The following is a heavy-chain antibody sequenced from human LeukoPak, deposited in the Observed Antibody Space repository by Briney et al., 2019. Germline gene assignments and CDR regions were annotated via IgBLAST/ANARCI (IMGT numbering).Heavy chain of an antibody. V-gene: IGHV3-30*18. D-gene: IGHD6-13*01. J-gene: IGHJ4*02. CDR1: GLTFSSYG. Sequence: GGSLRLSCAASGLTFSSYGMHWVRQAPGKGLEWVAVISYDGSNKYYADSVKGRFTISRDNSKNTLYLQMNSLRAEDTAVYYCAKDEEYSSSWTHLDYWGQGTLVTVSS. CDR3: AKDEEYSSSWTHLDY. CDR2: ISYDGSNK.